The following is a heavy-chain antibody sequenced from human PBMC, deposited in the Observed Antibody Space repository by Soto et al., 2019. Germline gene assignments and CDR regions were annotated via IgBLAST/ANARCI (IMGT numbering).Heavy chain of an antibody. V-gene: IGHV4-34*01. J-gene: IGHJ6*02. Sequence: SETLSLTCAVYRGSFSGYYWSWLRQPQGKGLERTGEINHSGGTNYNPSLKTRVTISVDTSKNQFSLELRSATAADTAVYYCARYPSRPLPFNYYKNGMDVWGQGTTVTVSS. CDR2: INHSGGT. D-gene: IGHD3-10*01. CDR1: RGSFSGYY. CDR3: ARYPSRPLPFNYYKNGMDV.